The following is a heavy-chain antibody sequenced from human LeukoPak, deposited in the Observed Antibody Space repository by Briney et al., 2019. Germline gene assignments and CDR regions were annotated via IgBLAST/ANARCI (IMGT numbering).Heavy chain of an antibody. CDR2: TKPDGTAE. CDR3: ARDGGLHTNFDY. Sequence: GSLRLSCAASGFTFRNYWMGWVRQAPGKGLEWVANTKPDGTAEYYADSVRGRFTTSRDNANNFLYLQMNSLRGEDTAVYYCARDGGLHTNFDYWGQGTLVSVSS. CDR1: GFTFRNYW. J-gene: IGHJ4*02. D-gene: IGHD2-15*01. V-gene: IGHV3-7*01.